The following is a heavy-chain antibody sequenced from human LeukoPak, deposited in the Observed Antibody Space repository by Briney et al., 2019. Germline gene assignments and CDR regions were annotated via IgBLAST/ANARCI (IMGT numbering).Heavy chain of an antibody. CDR1: GFTFSSYA. J-gene: IGHJ4*02. D-gene: IGHD3-10*01. CDR3: AKAKLLWFGESLDY. CDR2: ISGSGGST. V-gene: IGHV3-23*01. Sequence: PGGSLRLSCAASGFTFSSYAMSWVRQAPGKGLEWVSAISGSGGSTYYADSVKGRFTISRDNSKNTRYLQMNSLRAEDTAVYYCAKAKLLWFGESLDYWGQGTLVTVSS.